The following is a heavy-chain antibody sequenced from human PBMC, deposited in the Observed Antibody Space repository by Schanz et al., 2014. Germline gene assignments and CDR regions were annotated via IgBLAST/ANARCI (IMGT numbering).Heavy chain of an antibody. V-gene: IGHV1-46*03. CDR3: ARGPSTGAFDI. CDR1: GYTFTSYY. J-gene: IGHJ3*02. Sequence: QVQLVQSGAEVKKPGASVKVSCKASGYTFTSYYMHWVRQAPGQGLEWMGIINPSVGNTNYAQKCRGSVTVTSDTSTSTVYRELSSLRSEDSSVYFCARGPSTGAFDIWGQGTMVTVSS. CDR2: INPSVGNT.